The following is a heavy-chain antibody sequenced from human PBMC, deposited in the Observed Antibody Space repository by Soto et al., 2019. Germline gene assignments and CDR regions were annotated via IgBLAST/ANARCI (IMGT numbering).Heavy chain of an antibody. CDR3: ASLYYYDSSGYPYYYYYGMDV. V-gene: IGHV4-39*01. CDR2: IYYSGST. J-gene: IGHJ6*02. CDR1: GGSISSSSYY. Sequence: QLQLQESGPGLVKPSETLSLTCTVSGGSISSSSYYWGWIRQPPGKGLEWIGSIYYSGSTYYNPSLKSRVTISVVTSKNQFSLKLISVTAADTAVYYCASLYYYDSSGYPYYYYYGMDVWGQGTTVTVSS. D-gene: IGHD3-22*01.